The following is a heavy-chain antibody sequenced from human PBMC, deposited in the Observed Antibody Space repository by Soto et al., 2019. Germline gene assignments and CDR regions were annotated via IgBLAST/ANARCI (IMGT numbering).Heavy chain of an antibody. Sequence: QVQLVQSGAEVKKPGASVRVSCKASGYTFTDYYIHWVRQAPGQGLEWMGWMNSNSGGTNYAQKFQGRVTMTRDTSISTAYLELSSLTSDDTAVYYCAKEYSSPAAWFVPWGQGTLVTVSS. D-gene: IGHD6-19*01. CDR1: GYTFTDYY. V-gene: IGHV1-2*02. J-gene: IGHJ5*02. CDR3: AKEYSSPAAWFVP. CDR2: MNSNSGGT.